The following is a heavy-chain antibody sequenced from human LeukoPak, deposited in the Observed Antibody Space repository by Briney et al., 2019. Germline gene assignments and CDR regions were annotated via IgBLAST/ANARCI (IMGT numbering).Heavy chain of an antibody. CDR3: ARDRGAADLFDY. V-gene: IGHV4-39*07. CDR1: GGSISSSSYY. Sequence: SETLSLTCTVSGGSISSSSYYWGWIRQPPGKGLEWIGSIYHSGSTYYNPSLKSRVTISVDTSKNQFSLKLSSVTAADTAVYYCARDRGAADLFDYWGQGTLVTVSS. D-gene: IGHD6-13*01. J-gene: IGHJ4*02. CDR2: IYHSGST.